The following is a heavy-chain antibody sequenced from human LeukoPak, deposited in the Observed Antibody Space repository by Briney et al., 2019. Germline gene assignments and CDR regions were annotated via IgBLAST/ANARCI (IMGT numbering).Heavy chain of an antibody. CDR3: ARRRFGDYDFWSGYYTRDDAFDI. Sequence: GASVKVSCKASGYTFTGYYMHWVRQAPGQGLEWMGWINPNSGGTNYTQKFQGRVTMTRDTSISTAYMELSRLRSDDTAVYYCARRRFGDYDFWSGYYTRDDAFDIWGQGTMVTVSS. CDR2: INPNSGGT. J-gene: IGHJ3*02. D-gene: IGHD3-3*01. CDR1: GYTFTGYY. V-gene: IGHV1-2*02.